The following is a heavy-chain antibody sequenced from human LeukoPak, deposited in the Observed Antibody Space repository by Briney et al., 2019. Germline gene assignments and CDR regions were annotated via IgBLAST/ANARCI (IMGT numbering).Heavy chain of an antibody. CDR2: INTNTGNP. J-gene: IGHJ4*02. CDR1: GYTFTSYA. Sequence: GASVKVSCKASGYTFTSYAMNWVRQAPGQGLEWMGWINTNTGNPTYAQGFTGRFVFSLDTPVSTAYLQISSLKAEDTAVYYCARVRGSRIAAAGTRYFDYWGQGTLVTVSS. CDR3: ARVRGSRIAAAGTRYFDY. V-gene: IGHV7-4-1*02. D-gene: IGHD6-13*01.